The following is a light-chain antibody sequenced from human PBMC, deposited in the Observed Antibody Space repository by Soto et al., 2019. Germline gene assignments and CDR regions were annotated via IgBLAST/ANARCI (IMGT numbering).Light chain of an antibody. Sequence: QSALTQPASVSGSPGQSITISCTGTSSDVGGYNYVSWYQQHPGKAPKFMIYDVSNRPSGVSNRFSGSKSGNTASLTISGLQAEDEADYYCSSYTSSSTLGHVVFGGGTKVPVL. J-gene: IGLJ2*01. CDR1: SSDVGGYNY. CDR2: DVS. V-gene: IGLV2-14*01. CDR3: SSYTSSSTLGHVV.